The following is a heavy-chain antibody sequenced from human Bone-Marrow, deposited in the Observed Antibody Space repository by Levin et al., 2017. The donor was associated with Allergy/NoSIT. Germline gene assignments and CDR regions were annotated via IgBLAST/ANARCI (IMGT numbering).Heavy chain of an antibody. CDR1: GGSISSGGYS. CDR2: IYPSGTT. D-gene: IGHD5-12*01. Sequence: PSETLSLTCAVSGGSISSGGYSWSWIRQLPGKGLEWIGYIYPSGTTYYNPSLKSRVTMSADRSNNQFSLKLSSVTAADTAVYYCARDLRYSAYEGWFDPWGQGTLVTVSS. V-gene: IGHV4-30-2*01. CDR3: ARDLRYSAYEGWFDP. J-gene: IGHJ5*02.